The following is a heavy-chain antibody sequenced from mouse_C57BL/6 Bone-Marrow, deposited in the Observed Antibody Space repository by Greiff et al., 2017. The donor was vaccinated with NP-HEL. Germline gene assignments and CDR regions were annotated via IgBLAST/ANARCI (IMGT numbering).Heavy chain of an antibody. CDR1: GFNIKDYY. Sequence: VQLQQSGAELVRPGASVKLSCTASGFNIKDYYMHWVKQRPVQGLEWIGWIDPENGDTDYAQKFQGKATITADTSSNTAYLQLSSLTSEDTAVYYCNTSRGPWFAYWGQGTLVTVSA. CDR2: IDPENGDT. J-gene: IGHJ3*01. V-gene: IGHV14-4*01. CDR3: NTSRGPWFAY.